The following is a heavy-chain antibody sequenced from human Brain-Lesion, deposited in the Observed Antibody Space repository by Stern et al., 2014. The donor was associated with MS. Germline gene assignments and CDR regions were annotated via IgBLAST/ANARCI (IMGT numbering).Heavy chain of an antibody. D-gene: IGHD3-3*01. J-gene: IGHJ6*02. CDR3: ATDRDDFRSGYSAPTKGYGLDV. CDR1: GYTLTELS. CDR2: FDPEDGET. Sequence: MQLVESGAEVKKPGASVKVSCKVSGYTLTELSMHWVRQAPGKGLEWMGGFDPEDGETIYAQKFQGRVTMTEDTSTDTAYMELSSLRSEDTAVYYCATDRDDFRSGYSAPTKGYGLDVWGQGTMVTVTS. V-gene: IGHV1-24*01.